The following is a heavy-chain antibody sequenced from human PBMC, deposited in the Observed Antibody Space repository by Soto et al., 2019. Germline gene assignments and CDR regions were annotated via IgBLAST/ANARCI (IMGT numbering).Heavy chain of an antibody. J-gene: IGHJ4*02. CDR3: AKDLEAAFYY. CDR1: GFTFSSYG. V-gene: IGHV3-30*18. Sequence: QVQLVESGGGVVQPGRSLRLSCAASGFTFSSYGMHWVRQAPGKGLEWVAVISYDGSNKYYADSVKGRFTISRDNSKNTLYLQMNSRRAEDTAVYYCAKDLEAAFYYWGQGTLVTVSS. CDR2: ISYDGSNK. D-gene: IGHD6-13*01.